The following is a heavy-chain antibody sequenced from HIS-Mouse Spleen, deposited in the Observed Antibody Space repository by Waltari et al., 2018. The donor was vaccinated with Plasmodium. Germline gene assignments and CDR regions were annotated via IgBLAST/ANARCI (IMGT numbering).Heavy chain of an antibody. CDR3: ARVTSSGVYWYFDL. J-gene: IGHJ2*01. CDR2: INHSGSP. D-gene: IGHD3-3*01. CDR1: GGSFSGYY. Sequence: QVQLQQWGAGLLKPSETLSLTCAVYGGSFSGYYWSWIRQPPGKGLEWIGEINHSGSPTSNPSLKSRVTISVDTSKNQFSLKLSSVTAADTAVYYCARVTSSGVYWYFDLWGRGTLVTVSS. V-gene: IGHV4-34*01.